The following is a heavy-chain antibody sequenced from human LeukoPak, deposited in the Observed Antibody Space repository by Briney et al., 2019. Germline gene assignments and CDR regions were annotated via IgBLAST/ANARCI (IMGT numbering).Heavy chain of an antibody. V-gene: IGHV3-7*01. CDR3: ARETRVRWTDY. D-gene: IGHD5-24*01. CDR2: IKQDGSEK. Sequence: GGSLRLSCAASGFTFSTYWMSWVRQAPGKGLEWVANIKQDGSEKYYVDSVKGRFTISRDNAKNSLYLQMNSLRAEDTAVYYCARETRVRWTDYWGQGILVTVSS. CDR1: GFTFSTYW. J-gene: IGHJ4*02.